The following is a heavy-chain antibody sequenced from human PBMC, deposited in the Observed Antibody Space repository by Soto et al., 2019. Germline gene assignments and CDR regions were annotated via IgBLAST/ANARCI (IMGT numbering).Heavy chain of an antibody. CDR2: IYYIGST. CDR3: ARYGSGECNRGSCYSPFDY. D-gene: IGHD2-15*01. J-gene: IGHJ4*02. Sequence: QVQLQESGPGLVKPAQTLSLTCTVSGRSISSVNYYWSWIRQPPGKGLEWIGSIYYIGSTYHNPSLRSRVTISVDTSKNHFSLKLSSVTAADTAVYYCARYGSGECNRGSCYSPFDYWGQGTLVTVSS. V-gene: IGHV4-30-4*01. CDR1: GRSISSVNYY.